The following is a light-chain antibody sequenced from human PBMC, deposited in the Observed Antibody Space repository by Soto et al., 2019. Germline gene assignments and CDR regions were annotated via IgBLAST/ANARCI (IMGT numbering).Light chain of an antibody. CDR1: QDISNY. CDR2: YAS. Sequence: DIQMTQSPSSLSASVGDRVTITCQASQDISNYLNWYQQKPGKAPKLLIYYASNLKTGVPSRFSGSGSGTHFTFPITSLQSEDVASYFCQHSHNLTLTFGGGTKVEI. CDR3: QHSHNLTLT. J-gene: IGKJ4*01. V-gene: IGKV1-33*01.